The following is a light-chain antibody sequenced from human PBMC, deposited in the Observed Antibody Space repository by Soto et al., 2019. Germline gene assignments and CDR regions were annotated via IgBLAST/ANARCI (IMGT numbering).Light chain of an antibody. CDR1: QSISNNH. J-gene: IGKJ4*01. CDR3: EYYGTSIT. CDR2: GTS. V-gene: IGKV3-20*01. Sequence: EIVLTQSPGTLSLSPGERVTLSCRASQSISNNHLAWYQQKPGQAPRLLIHGTSNRATGIPDRFSGSGSGTDLTLTFSRLEPDDFAVYYCEYYGTSITFGGGTKVDIK.